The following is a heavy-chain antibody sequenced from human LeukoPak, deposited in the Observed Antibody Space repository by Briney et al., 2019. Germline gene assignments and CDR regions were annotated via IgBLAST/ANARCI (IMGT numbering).Heavy chain of an antibody. J-gene: IGHJ4*02. CDR2: ISYDGSNK. D-gene: IGHD1-1*01. CDR3: ARAPGYGAAYYFDY. Sequence: PGGSLRLSCAASGFTFSSYGMHWVRQAPGKGLEWVAGISYDGSNKYYADSVKGRFTISRDNSKNTLYLQMNSLRAEDTAVYYCARAPGYGAAYYFDYWGQGTLVTVSS. CDR1: GFTFSSYG. V-gene: IGHV3-30*03.